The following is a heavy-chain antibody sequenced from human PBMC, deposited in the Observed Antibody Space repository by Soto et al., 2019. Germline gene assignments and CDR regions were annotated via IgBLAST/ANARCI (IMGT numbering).Heavy chain of an antibody. CDR3: AKEVTSGYYLFDY. CDR2: ISGTGGST. J-gene: IGHJ4*02. CDR1: GFTFSSYS. D-gene: IGHD3-22*01. V-gene: IGHV3-23*01. Sequence: GGSLRLSCAASGFTFSSYSMNWVRQAPGKGLEWVSTISGTGGSTYYPDSVKGRFTISRDNSKNTVYLQMNSLRAEDAAVYYCAKEVTSGYYLFDYWGQGTLVTVSS.